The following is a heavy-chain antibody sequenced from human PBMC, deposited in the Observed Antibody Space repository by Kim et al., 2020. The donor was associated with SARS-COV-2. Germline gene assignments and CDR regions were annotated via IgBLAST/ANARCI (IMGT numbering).Heavy chain of an antibody. CDR3: ARESERGYSYGYYYYYGMDV. J-gene: IGHJ6*02. D-gene: IGHD5-18*01. Sequence: ASVKVSCKASGYTFTSYAMNWVRQAPGQGLEWMGWINTNTGNPTYAQGFTGRFVFSLDTSVSTAYLQISSLKAEDTAVYYCARESERGYSYGYYYYYGMDVWGQGTTVTVAS. CDR2: INTNTGNP. V-gene: IGHV7-4-1*02. CDR1: GYTFTSYA.